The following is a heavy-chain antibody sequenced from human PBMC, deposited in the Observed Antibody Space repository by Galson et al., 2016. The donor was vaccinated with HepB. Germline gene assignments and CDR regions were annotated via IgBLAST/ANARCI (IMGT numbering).Heavy chain of an antibody. Sequence: SLRLSCAASGLTFSGSAMHWGRQAPGKGLECVGHIRSNANNYATAYAPSVKGRFTISRDASKNTAYLQMNSLKTEDTAVYYCTRHLDPGYSSSWYFWFDPWGQGTLVTVSS. CDR3: TRHLDPGYSSSWYFWFDP. CDR1: GLTFSGSA. CDR2: IRSNANNYAT. D-gene: IGHD6-13*01. V-gene: IGHV3-73*01. J-gene: IGHJ5*02.